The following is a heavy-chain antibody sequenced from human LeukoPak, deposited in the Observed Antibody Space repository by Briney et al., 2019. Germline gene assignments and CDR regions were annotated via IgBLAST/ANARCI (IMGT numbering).Heavy chain of an antibody. V-gene: IGHV3-7*01. CDR3: ARGGLWFGELSGHY. CDR2: IKQDGSEK. D-gene: IGHD3-10*01. CDR1: GFTFSSYW. Sequence: GGSLRLSCAASGFTFSSYWMSWVRQAPGKGLEWVADIKQDGSEKYYVDSVKGRFTISRDNAKNSLYLQMNSLRAEDTAVYYCARGGLWFGELSGHYWGQGTLVTVSS. J-gene: IGHJ4*02.